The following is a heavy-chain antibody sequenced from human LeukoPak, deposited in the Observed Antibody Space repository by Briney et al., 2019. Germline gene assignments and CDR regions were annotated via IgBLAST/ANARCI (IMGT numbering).Heavy chain of an antibody. CDR1: GYTFTSYG. V-gene: IGHV1-24*01. CDR2: FDPEDGET. D-gene: IGHD3-3*01. Sequence: ASVKVSCKASGYTFTSYGISWVRQAPGKGLEWMGGFDPEDGETIYAQKFQGRVTMTEDTSTDTAYMELSSLRSEDTAVYYCATEKVRAGDFWSGARDALDIWGQGTMVTVSS. CDR3: ATEKVRAGDFWSGARDALDI. J-gene: IGHJ3*02.